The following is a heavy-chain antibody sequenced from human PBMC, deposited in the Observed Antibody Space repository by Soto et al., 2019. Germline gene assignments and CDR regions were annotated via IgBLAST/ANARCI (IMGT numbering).Heavy chain of an antibody. V-gene: IGHV3-33*01. CDR1: GFTFSSYG. CDR3: ARDVVCSSTSCYVDTNFDY. J-gene: IGHJ4*02. Sequence: GSLRLSCAASGFTFSSYGMHWVRQAPGKGLEWVAVIWYDGSNKYYADSVKGRFTISRDNSKNTLYLQMNSLRAEDTAVYYCARDVVCSSTSCYVDTNFDYWGQGTLVTVSS. D-gene: IGHD2-2*01. CDR2: IWYDGSNK.